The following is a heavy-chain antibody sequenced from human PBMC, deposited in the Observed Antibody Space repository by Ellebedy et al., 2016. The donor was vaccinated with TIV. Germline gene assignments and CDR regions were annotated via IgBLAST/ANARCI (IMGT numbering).Heavy chain of an antibody. V-gene: IGHV1-2*02. D-gene: IGHD6-13*01. CDR2: INPERGIT. CDR3: AREGWGRQLNLDY. Sequence: ASVKVSXKTSGYTFTDYNLQWVRQAPGQGLEWMGWINPERGITNYAQKFQGRVTMTRDPSISTAYMELSRLRSDDTAVYYCAREGWGRQLNLDYWGQGALVTVSS. J-gene: IGHJ4*02. CDR1: GYTFTDYN.